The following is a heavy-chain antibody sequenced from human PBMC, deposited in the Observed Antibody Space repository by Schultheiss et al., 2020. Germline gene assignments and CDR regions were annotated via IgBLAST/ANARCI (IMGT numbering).Heavy chain of an antibody. V-gene: IGHV4-4*02. Sequence: SETLSLTCAVSGGSISSSNWWSWVRQPPGKGLEWIGYIYYSGSTYYNPSLKSRVTILVDTSNNQFSLKLSSVAAADTAVYYCARGVSYYDCGYYFDYWGQGTLVTVSS. CDR1: GGSISSSNW. J-gene: IGHJ4*02. D-gene: IGHD3-22*01. CDR3: ARGVSYYDCGYYFDY. CDR2: IYYSGST.